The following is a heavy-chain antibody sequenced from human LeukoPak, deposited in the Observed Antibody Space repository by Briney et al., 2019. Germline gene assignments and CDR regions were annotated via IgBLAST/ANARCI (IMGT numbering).Heavy chain of an antibody. CDR3: AKERIAAAGTGYYYGMDV. J-gene: IGHJ6*02. D-gene: IGHD6-13*01. V-gene: IGHV3-23*01. CDR1: GFTFSSYA. Sequence: GGSLRLSCAASGFTFSSYAMSWVRQAPGKGLEWVSAISGSGGRTYYADSVKGRFTISRENSKNTLYLQMNSLRAEDTAVYYCAKERIAAAGTGYYYGMDVWGQGTTVTVSS. CDR2: ISGSGGRT.